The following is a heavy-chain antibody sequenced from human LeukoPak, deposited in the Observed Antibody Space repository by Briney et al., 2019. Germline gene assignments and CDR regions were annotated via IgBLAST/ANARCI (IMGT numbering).Heavy chain of an antibody. CDR2: ISSSSYI. Sequence: GGSLRLSCAASGFTFSSYSMNWVRQAPGKGLEWVSSISSSSYIYYADSVKGRFTISRDNAKNSLYLQMNSLRAEDTAVYYCARYRLDSYGMDVRGQGTTVTVSS. V-gene: IGHV3-21*01. J-gene: IGHJ6*02. CDR3: ARYRLDSYGMDV. CDR1: GFTFSSYS.